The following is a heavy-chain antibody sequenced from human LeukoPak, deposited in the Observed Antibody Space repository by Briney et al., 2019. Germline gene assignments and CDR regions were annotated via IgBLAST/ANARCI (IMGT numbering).Heavy chain of an antibody. J-gene: IGHJ3*01. D-gene: IGHD2-15*01. CDR2: ITQDGSEK. CDR1: GFTFSSYA. V-gene: IGHV3-7*01. Sequence: GGSLRLSCAASGFTFSSYAMSWVRRAPGKGLEWVAKITQDGSEKYYMDSVKGRFIISRDNGKNSLYLQMNSLRVEDTAVYYCARDWRQDNAFDLWGQGTMVTVSS. CDR3: ARDWRQDNAFDL.